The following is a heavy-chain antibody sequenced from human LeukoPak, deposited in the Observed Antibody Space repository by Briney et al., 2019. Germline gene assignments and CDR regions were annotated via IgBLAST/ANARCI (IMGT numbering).Heavy chain of an antibody. D-gene: IGHD3-22*01. CDR2: INHSGST. Sequence: PSETLSLTCAVYGGSFSGYYWSWIRQPPGKGLEWIGEINHSGSTNYNPSLKSRVTTSVDTSKNQFSLKLSSVTAADTAVYYCAMGLYDSSGYYRELWGQGTLVTVSS. V-gene: IGHV4-34*01. J-gene: IGHJ4*02. CDR1: GGSFSGYY. CDR3: AMGLYDSSGYYREL.